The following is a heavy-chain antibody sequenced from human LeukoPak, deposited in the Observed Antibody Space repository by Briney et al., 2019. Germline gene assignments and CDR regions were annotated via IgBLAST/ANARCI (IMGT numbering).Heavy chain of an antibody. CDR3: AELGITMSGGV. V-gene: IGHV3-23*01. Sequence: GGSLRLSCADSGFTLSSYTMNWVRQAPGKGLEWVSAITGSGGRTYYADSVKGRFTISRDNSKNTLYLQMNSLRAEDTAVYYCAELGITMSGGVWGKGATVTISS. D-gene: IGHD3-10*02. CDR2: ITGSGGRT. CDR1: GFTLSSYT. J-gene: IGHJ6*04.